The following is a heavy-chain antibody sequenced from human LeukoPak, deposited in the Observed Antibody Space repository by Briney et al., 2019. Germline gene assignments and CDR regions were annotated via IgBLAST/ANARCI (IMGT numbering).Heavy chain of an antibody. CDR2: IRYDGSNK. Sequence: GGSLRLSCAASGFTFSSYGMHWVRQAPGKGLEWVTFIRYDGSNKYYADSVKGRFTISRDNSKNTLNLHMNSLRAEDTAVYYCAKDPTHYRVWDGYETIGLSYWGQGTLVTVSS. J-gene: IGHJ4*02. CDR1: GFTFSSYG. D-gene: IGHD5-24*01. V-gene: IGHV3-30*02. CDR3: AKDPTHYRVWDGYETIGLSY.